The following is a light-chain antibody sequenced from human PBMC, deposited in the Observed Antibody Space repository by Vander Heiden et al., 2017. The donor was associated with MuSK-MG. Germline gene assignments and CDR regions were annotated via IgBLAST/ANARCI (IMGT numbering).Light chain of an antibody. J-gene: IGLJ2*01. Sequence: QSVLTPPPSASGTPAQRVTISCSGSSSNIGSNYVYWYQQLPGTAPKLLIYSNNQRPSGVPDRFSGSKSGTSASLAISGLRSEDEADYYCAAWDDSLSGLVVFGGGTKLTVL. V-gene: IGLV1-47*02. CDR1: SSNIGSNY. CDR3: AAWDDSLSGLVV. CDR2: SNN.